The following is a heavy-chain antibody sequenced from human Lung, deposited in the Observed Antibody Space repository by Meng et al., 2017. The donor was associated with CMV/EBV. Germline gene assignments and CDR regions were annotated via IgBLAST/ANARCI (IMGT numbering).Heavy chain of an antibody. D-gene: IGHD3-3*01. CDR1: GFTFSSYW. Sequence: ESXKISXAASGFTFSSYWMSWVRQAPGKGLEWVANIKQDGSEKYYVDSVKGRFTISRDNAKNSLYLQMNSLRAEDTAVYYCARDRFEDYDFWSGYSLTDYYGMDVWGQGTTVT. CDR2: IKQDGSEK. V-gene: IGHV3-7*01. CDR3: ARDRFEDYDFWSGYSLTDYYGMDV. J-gene: IGHJ6*02.